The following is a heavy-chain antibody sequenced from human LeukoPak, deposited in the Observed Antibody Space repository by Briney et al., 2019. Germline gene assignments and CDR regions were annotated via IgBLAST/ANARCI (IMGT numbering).Heavy chain of an antibody. V-gene: IGHV4-30-4*01. Sequence: SETPSLTCTVSGGSISSGDYYWSWIRQPPGKGLEWIGYIYYSGSTYYNPSLKSRVTISVDTSKNQFSLKLSSVTAADTAVYYCARATVTTEYFQHWGQGTLVTVSS. D-gene: IGHD4-17*01. CDR1: GGSISSGDYY. CDR3: ARATVTTEYFQH. J-gene: IGHJ1*01. CDR2: IYYSGST.